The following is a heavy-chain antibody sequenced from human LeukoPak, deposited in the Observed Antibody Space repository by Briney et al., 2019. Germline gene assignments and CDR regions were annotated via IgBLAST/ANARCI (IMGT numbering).Heavy chain of an antibody. V-gene: IGHV4-59*08. CDR2: IYYSGST. Sequence: PSETLSLTCTVSGGSISSYYWSWIRQPPGKGLEWIGYIYYSGSTNYNPSLKSRVTISVDTSKNQFSLKLSSVTAADTAVYYCARAGYCSGGSCFAISDYWGQGTLVTVSS. CDR1: GGSISSYY. CDR3: ARAGYCSGGSCFAISDY. J-gene: IGHJ4*02. D-gene: IGHD2-15*01.